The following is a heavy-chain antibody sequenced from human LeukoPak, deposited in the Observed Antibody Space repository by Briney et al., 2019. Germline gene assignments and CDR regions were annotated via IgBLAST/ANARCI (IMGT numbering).Heavy chain of an antibody. CDR2: INPNSGAT. CDR1: GYTFTTYY. Sequence: ASVKVSCKASGYTFTTYYMHWVRQAPGQGLEWMGWINPNSGATKSAQKFQGRITMTRDTSISTAYMELSRLRSDDTAVYYCARGFSIAVAGNWFDPWGQGTLVTVSS. J-gene: IGHJ5*02. V-gene: IGHV1-2*02. D-gene: IGHD6-19*01. CDR3: ARGFSIAVAGNWFDP.